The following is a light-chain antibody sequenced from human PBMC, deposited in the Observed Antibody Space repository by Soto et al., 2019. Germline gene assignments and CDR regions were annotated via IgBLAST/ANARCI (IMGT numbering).Light chain of an antibody. J-gene: IGKJ1*01. V-gene: IGKV3-15*01. Sequence: VMTQSPATLSVSPGERATLSCWASETVATNLAWYQQKPGQSPRLLISRASTRAVGISVRFRGSGSGTEFTLTISSLRSEDSAIYYCQQYFEWPPMTFGQGTKVEI. CDR3: QQYFEWPPMT. CDR1: ETVATN. CDR2: RAS.